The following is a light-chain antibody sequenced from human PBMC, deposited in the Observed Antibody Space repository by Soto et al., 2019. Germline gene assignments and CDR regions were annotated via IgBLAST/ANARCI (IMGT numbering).Light chain of an antibody. CDR1: QSVSSY. CDR2: DAS. CDR3: QQRSNWPLT. J-gene: IGKJ4*01. V-gene: IGKV3-11*01. Sequence: EIVLTQSPATLSLSPGERATLSCRASQSVSSYLAWYQQKPGQAPRLRIYDASNRATGIPARFSGSGSGTDFTLTISSREPEEFAVYYCQQRSNWPLTFGGGTKVEIK.